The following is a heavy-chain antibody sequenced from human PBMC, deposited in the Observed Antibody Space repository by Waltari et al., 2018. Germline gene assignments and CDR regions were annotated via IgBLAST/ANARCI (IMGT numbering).Heavy chain of an antibody. V-gene: IGHV5-51*01. CDR2: IYPGDADT. Sequence: EVQLVQSGAEVKKPGESLKISCKASGYTFTSYWIGWARQMPGKGLEWMGIIYPGDADTRYRPSFQGQVTISADKSISTAYLQWSGLKASDTAMYYCARARHLYWYFDLWGRGTLVTVSS. D-gene: IGHD6-6*01. CDR1: GYTFTSYW. CDR3: ARARHLYWYFDL. J-gene: IGHJ2*01.